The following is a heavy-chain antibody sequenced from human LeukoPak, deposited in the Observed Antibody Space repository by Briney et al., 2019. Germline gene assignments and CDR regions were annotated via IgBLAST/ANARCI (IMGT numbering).Heavy chain of an antibody. Sequence: GASVKVSCKASGYTFTNYGISWVRQAPGQGLEWVGWISGYNGNTNYAQKFQDRLIMTMDTYTGTVYMELRSLTSDDTALYYCARDMVTATSDYWGQGTLVTVSS. CDR1: GYTFTNYG. V-gene: IGHV1-18*01. J-gene: IGHJ4*02. CDR3: ARDMVTATSDY. D-gene: IGHD2-21*02. CDR2: ISGYNGNT.